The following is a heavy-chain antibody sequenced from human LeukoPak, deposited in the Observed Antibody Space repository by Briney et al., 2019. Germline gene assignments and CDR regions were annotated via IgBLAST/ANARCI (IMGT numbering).Heavy chain of an antibody. CDR2: IYTSGST. CDR1: GGSISSYY. J-gene: IGHJ4*02. V-gene: IGHV4-4*07. Sequence: SETLSLTCTVSGGSISSYYWSWIRQPAGKGLEWIGRIYTSGSTNYNPSLKSRVTMSVDTSKNQFSLKLTSATAADTAVYYCARDCSTTNCYRYWGQGTLVTVSS. D-gene: IGHD2-2*01. CDR3: ARDCSTTNCYRY.